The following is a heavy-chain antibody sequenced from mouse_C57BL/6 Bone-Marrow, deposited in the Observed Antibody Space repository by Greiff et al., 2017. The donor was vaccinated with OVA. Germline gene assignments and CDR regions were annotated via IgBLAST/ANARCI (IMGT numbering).Heavy chain of an antibody. J-gene: IGHJ2*01. V-gene: IGHV1-50*01. CDR3: ARRTTVVARDY. CDR2: IDPSDSYT. D-gene: IGHD1-1*01. Sequence: QVHVKQSGAELVKPGASVKLSCKASGYTFTSYWMQWVKQRPGQGLEWIGEIDPSDSYTNYNQKFKGKATLSVDTSSSTAYMQLSSLTSEDSAVYSCARRTTVVARDYWGQGTTLTVSS. CDR1: GYTFTSYW.